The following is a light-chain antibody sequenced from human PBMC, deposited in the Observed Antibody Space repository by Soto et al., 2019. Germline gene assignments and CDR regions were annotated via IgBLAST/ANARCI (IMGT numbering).Light chain of an antibody. J-gene: IGKJ5*01. CDR3: QHLNGYPIT. CDR2: SAY. CDR1: QGLSSY. Sequence: IQLTQSTSSLSASVGDRVTITCRAWQGLSSYLAWYQPKPGKAPKHLIYSAYTLQSGVPSRFSGSRSGTDFTLTISSLQPDDFATYYCQHLNGYPITFGKGKRLDIK. V-gene: IGKV1-9*01.